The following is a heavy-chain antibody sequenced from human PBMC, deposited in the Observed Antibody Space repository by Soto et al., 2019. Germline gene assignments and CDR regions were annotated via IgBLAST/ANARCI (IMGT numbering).Heavy chain of an antibody. CDR2: INSDGSIT. CDR3: ARASSSWYVSFDY. Sequence: PCWSMEISRAACRYTFWITGVHGVRKDPGKGLVWVSRINSDGSITSYADSVKGQFTISRDNAKNTLYVQMNSLRADDTAVYYCARASSSWYVSFDYWGQRILVTVSS. J-gene: IGHJ4*02. CDR1: RYTFWITG. V-gene: IGHV3-74*01. D-gene: IGHD6-13*01.